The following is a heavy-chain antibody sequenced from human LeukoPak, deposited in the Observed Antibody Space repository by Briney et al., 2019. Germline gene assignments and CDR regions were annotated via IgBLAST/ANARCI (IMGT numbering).Heavy chain of an antibody. CDR2: ISGSGGST. CDR1: GFTFSSYA. V-gene: IGHV3-23*01. CDR3: AKDLTFYGRGYFDY. Sequence: GESLRLSCAASGFTFSSYAMSWVRQAPGKGLEWVSAISGSGGSTYYADSVKGRFTISRDNSKNTLYLQMNSLRAEDTAVYYCAKDLTFYGRGYFDYWGQGTLVTVSS. J-gene: IGHJ4*02. D-gene: IGHD4-17*01.